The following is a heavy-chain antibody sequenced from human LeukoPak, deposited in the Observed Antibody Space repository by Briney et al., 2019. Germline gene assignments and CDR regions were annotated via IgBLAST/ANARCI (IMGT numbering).Heavy chain of an antibody. CDR3: AIVGNYYGLFDY. D-gene: IGHD3-10*01. CDR2: IIPIFGTA. CDR1: GGTFSSYA. Sequence: SVKVSCKASGGTFSSYAISWVRQAPGQGLEWMGGIIPIFGTANYAQKFQGRVTITTDESTSTAYMELSSLRSEDTAVYNCAIVGNYYGLFDYWGQGTLVTVSS. J-gene: IGHJ4*02. V-gene: IGHV1-69*05.